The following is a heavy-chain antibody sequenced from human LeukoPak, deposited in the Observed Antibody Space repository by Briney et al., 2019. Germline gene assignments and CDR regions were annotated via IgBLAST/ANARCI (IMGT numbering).Heavy chain of an antibody. Sequence: PSETLSLTCTVSGGSISSDTYYWSWIRQPPGKGLEWIGEINHSGSTNYNPSLKSRVTISVDTSKNQFSLKLSSVTAADTAVYYCARVMRRYCSGGSCYYFDYWGQGTLVTVSS. J-gene: IGHJ4*02. CDR2: INHSGST. D-gene: IGHD2-15*01. V-gene: IGHV4-39*07. CDR1: GGSISSDTYY. CDR3: ARVMRRYCSGGSCYYFDY.